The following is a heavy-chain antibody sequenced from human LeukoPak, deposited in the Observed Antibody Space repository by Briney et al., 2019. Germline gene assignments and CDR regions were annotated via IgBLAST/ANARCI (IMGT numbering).Heavy chain of an antibody. CDR3: TTEGYTYGYHAFDI. D-gene: IGHD5-18*01. V-gene: IGHV3-15*01. CDR1: GFAFNNAW. Sequence: GGSLRLSCAASGFAFNNAWMSWVRQAPGKGLEWIGHIKSKTYGGTTDYAAPVNGRFTISRDDSKHTLYLQMNSLITEDTAVYDCTTEGYTYGYHAFDIWGQGTMLTVSS. J-gene: IGHJ3*02. CDR2: IKSKTYGGTT.